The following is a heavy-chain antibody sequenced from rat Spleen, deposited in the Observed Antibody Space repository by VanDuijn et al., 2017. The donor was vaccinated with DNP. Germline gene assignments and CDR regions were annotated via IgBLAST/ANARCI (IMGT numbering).Heavy chain of an antibody. CDR3: ARGGWPLSGYFDY. J-gene: IGHJ2*01. Sequence: EVKLVESGGGLVQPGRSLKLSCAISGFIFNDFWMGWVRQAPGRGLQWIGEINKDSGTINYAPSLKDKFTISRDNAQNTLYLQMSKLGSEDTAIYYCARGGWPLSGYFDYWGQGVMVTVSS. V-gene: IGHV4-2*01. CDR1: GFIFNDFW. CDR2: INKDSGTI. D-gene: IGHD4-3*01.